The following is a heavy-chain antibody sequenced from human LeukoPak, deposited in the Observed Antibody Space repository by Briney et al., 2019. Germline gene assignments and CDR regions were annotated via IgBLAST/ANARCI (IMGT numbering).Heavy chain of an antibody. CDR3: ARGRAVRFPRFDY. Sequence: SETLSLTCAVSGGSFSGYYWSWIRQPPGKGPEWIGEINHSGSTNYNPSLKSRVTISVDTSKNQFSLKLSSVTAADTAVYYCARGRAVRFPRFDYWGQGTLVTVPS. V-gene: IGHV4-34*01. CDR2: INHSGST. CDR1: GGSFSGYY. J-gene: IGHJ4*02. D-gene: IGHD3-10*01.